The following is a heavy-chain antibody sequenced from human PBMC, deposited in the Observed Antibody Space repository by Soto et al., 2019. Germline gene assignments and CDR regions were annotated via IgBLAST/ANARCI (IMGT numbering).Heavy chain of an antibody. V-gene: IGHV3-33*01. CDR3: ARDGIDGDHDDFDI. CDR2: IWYDGSNK. CDR1: GFTFRSYG. J-gene: IGHJ3*02. Sequence: GGSLSLSCSASGFTFRSYGMHWVRQAPGKGLEWVAAIWYDGSNKYYADSVKGRFTISRDNSKNMLYLQMNSLRVEDMDVYFCARDGIDGDHDDFDIWGQGTMVTV. D-gene: IGHD4-17*01.